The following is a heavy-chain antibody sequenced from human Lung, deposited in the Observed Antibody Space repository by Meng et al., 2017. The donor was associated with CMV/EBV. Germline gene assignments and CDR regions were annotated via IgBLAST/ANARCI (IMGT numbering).Heavy chain of an antibody. CDR3: ARDGGSGWS. CDR2: ITSSSSYI. J-gene: IGHJ5*02. D-gene: IGHD6-19*01. Sequence: GXSXRLSCAASGFSFSTYSMNWVRQTPGKGLEWVSSITSSSSYIFYADSVKGRFIISRDNAKNSLYLQMNSLKAEDTGVCYCARDGGSGWSWGQGTLVTVSS. CDR1: GFSFSTYS. V-gene: IGHV3-21*03.